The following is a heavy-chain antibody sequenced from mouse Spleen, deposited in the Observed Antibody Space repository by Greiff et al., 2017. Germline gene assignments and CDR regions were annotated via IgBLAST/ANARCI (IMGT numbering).Heavy chain of an antibody. D-gene: IGHD2-3*01. V-gene: IGHV1-7*01. J-gene: IGHJ3*01. Sequence: VKLMESGAELAKPGASVKLSCKASGYIFSNVHWLKQRPGQGPEWIGYINLSSGYTKYNQNFKDKATLTADKSSSTAYMQLTSLTYEDSAVYYCASDDRDANWGQGTLVTVSA. CDR1: GYIFSN. CDR2: INLSSGYT. CDR3: ASDDRDAN.